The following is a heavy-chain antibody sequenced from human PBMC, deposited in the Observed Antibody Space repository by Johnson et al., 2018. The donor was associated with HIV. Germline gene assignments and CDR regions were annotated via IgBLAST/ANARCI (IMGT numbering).Heavy chain of an antibody. V-gene: IGHV3-72*01. CDR1: GFTFSDHY. J-gene: IGHJ3*02. Sequence: VQLVESGGGVVQPGRSLRLSCAASGFTFSDHYMDWVRQAPGKGLEWVARTRDKANGYSTEYAASVKGRFTISRDASKDSLYLQMNSLRAEDTAVYYCAGETMVQGGPHDAFDIWGQGTMVTVSS. CDR2: TRDKANGYST. CDR3: AGETMVQGGPHDAFDI. D-gene: IGHD3-10*01.